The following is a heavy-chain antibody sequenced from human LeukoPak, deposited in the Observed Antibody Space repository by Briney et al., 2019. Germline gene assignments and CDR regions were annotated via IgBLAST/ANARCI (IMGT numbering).Heavy chain of an antibody. CDR1: GFTFSSYA. Sequence: GGSLRLSCATSGFTFSSYAMSRVRQAPGKGLEWVSGISNSGGSTYYADSVKGRFTISRDNSKNALYLQMNSLRADDTAVYYCATDRGGGSGSSVVFDSWGQGTLVTVSS. CDR2: ISNSGGST. CDR3: ATDRGGGSGSSVVFDS. J-gene: IGHJ4*02. V-gene: IGHV3-23*01. D-gene: IGHD3-10*01.